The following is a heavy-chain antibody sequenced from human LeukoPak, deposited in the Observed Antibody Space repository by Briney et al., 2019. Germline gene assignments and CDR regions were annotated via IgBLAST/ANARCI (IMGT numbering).Heavy chain of an antibody. CDR2: INHSGGT. V-gene: IGHV4-34*01. CDR1: GGSFSGYY. D-gene: IGHD3-10*01. J-gene: IGHJ4*02. Sequence: PSETLSLTCAVYGGSFSGYYWSWIRQPPGKGLEWIGEINHSGGTNYNPSLKSRVTISVDASKNQFSLNLSSVTAADTAVYYCARLSYGSGSHYNFYFDFWGQGTLVTVSA. CDR3: ARLSYGSGSHYNFYFDF.